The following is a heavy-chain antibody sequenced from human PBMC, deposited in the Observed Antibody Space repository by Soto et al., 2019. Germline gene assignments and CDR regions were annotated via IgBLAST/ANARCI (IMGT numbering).Heavy chain of an antibody. V-gene: IGHV4-59*01. Sequence: SETLSLTCTVSGGSISSYYWSWIRQPPGKGLEWIGYIYYSGSTNYNPSLKSRVTISVDTSKNQFSLKLSSVTAADTAVYYCARFLRPVQGHDAFDIWGQGTMVTVSS. D-gene: IGHD3-16*01. CDR1: GGSISSYY. CDR3: ARFLRPVQGHDAFDI. J-gene: IGHJ3*02. CDR2: IYYSGST.